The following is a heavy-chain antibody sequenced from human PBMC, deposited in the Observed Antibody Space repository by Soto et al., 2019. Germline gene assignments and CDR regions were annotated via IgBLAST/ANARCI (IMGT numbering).Heavy chain of an antibody. V-gene: IGHV4-31*03. CDR2: IYQNGDT. D-gene: IGHD4-17*01. CDR3: ARGDSTVSSVFDY. J-gene: IGHJ4*02. Sequence: SETLSLTCTVSGGPFSSGGYYWSWIRQEPGKGLEWIGYIYQNGDTSYNPSLKSRVTISADTSKTQSSLKLGSVTAADTAVYYCARGDSTVSSVFDYWGQGMLVTVS. CDR1: GGPFSSGGYY.